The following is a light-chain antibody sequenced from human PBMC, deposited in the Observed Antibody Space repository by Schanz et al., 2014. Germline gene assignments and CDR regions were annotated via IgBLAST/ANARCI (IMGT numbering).Light chain of an antibody. CDR1: TSNIGSHT. Sequence: QSVLTQPPSASGTPGQRATISCSGSTSNIGSHTVSWYQQLPGTAPKLLIYRNNQLASGVPDRFSGSKSGTSASLAISGLQSEDEADYYCAAWDDSLNGWVFGGGTKLTVL. J-gene: IGLJ3*02. CDR2: RNN. V-gene: IGLV1-44*01. CDR3: AAWDDSLNGWV.